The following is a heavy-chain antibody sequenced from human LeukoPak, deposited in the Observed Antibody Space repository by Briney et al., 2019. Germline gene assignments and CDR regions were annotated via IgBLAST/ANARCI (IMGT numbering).Heavy chain of an antibody. D-gene: IGHD5-12*01. CDR1: GGSISSGGYY. Sequence: SETLSLTCTVSGGSISSGGYYWSWIRQHPGKGLEWIGYIYYSGSTYYNPSLKSRVTISVDTSKNQFSLKLSSVTAADTAVYYCAVVATSRPVYGYYYYMDVWGKGTTVTVSS. CDR3: AVVATSRPVYGYYYYMDV. CDR2: IYYSGST. J-gene: IGHJ6*03. V-gene: IGHV4-31*03.